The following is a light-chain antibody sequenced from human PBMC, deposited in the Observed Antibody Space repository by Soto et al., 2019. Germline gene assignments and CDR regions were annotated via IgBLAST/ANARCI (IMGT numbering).Light chain of an antibody. CDR3: QQYDNLIT. V-gene: IGKV3-20*01. CDR1: QSVSSSY. CDR2: GAS. Sequence: IVFTQSPGTLSLSPGERATLSCRASQSVSSSYLAWYQQKPGQAPRLLIYGASSRATGIPDRFSGSGSGTDFTLTISRLEPEDVAVYYCQQYDNLITFGQGTRLEIK. J-gene: IGKJ5*01.